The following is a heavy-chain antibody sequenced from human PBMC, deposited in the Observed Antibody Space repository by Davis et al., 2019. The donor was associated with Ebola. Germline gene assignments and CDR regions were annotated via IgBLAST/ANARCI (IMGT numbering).Heavy chain of an antibody. D-gene: IGHD3-9*01. CDR1: GYTFNSYG. J-gene: IGHJ4*02. CDR2: ISGFNTNT. V-gene: IGHV1-18*04. CDR3: ARAPNYDVLTGTSSYYFDY. Sequence: SVTVSCKPSGYTFNSYGLVWVRQAPGLGLEWMGWISGFNTNTNFAQKFQGRVTVSKDTSTNTAYMDLRSLTSDDTAIYYCARAPNYDVLTGTSSYYFDYWGQGTLVTVSS.